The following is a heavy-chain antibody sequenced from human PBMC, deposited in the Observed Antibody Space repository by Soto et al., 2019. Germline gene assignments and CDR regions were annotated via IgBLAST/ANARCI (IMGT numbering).Heavy chain of an antibody. V-gene: IGHV4-59*11. CDR2: IYYSGNT. D-gene: IGHD3-10*01. Sequence: QMQLQESGPGLVKPSETLSLTCTVSGGSISNHYWSWIRQPPGKGLEWIGNIYYSGNTNYNPSLKXXVTISVETPQXXFXLXXTSVPAAETPVYYCARDSVYYYGSGTPYYFYGLDVWGQGTTVTVSS. CDR1: GGSISNHY. J-gene: IGHJ6*02. CDR3: ARDSVYYYGSGTPYYFYGLDV.